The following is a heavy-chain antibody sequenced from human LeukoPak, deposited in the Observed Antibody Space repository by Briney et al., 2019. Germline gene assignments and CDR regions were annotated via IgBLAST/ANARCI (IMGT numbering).Heavy chain of an antibody. D-gene: IGHD2-15*01. J-gene: IGHJ6*03. V-gene: IGHV1-2*02. Sequence: ASVKVFCKASGYTFTGYYMHWVRQAPGQGLEWMGWINPNSGGTNYAQKFQGRVTMTRDTSISTAYMELSRLRSDDTAVYYCARDYCSGGSCYYYYYMDVWGKGTTVTVSS. CDR1: GYTFTGYY. CDR3: ARDYCSGGSCYYYYYMDV. CDR2: INPNSGGT.